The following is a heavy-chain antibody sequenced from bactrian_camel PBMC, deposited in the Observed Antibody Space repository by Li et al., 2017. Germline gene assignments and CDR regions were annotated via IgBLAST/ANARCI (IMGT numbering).Heavy chain of an antibody. CDR2: IDNSGGT. CDR1: GFTFSNYW. J-gene: IGHJ4*01. D-gene: IGHD5*01. CDR3: TRETQWVGYHEFAEY. V-gene: IGHV3S1*01. Sequence: HVQLVESGGELVQSGGSLRLSCAASGFTFSNYWMYWVRQAPGKEREGVAFIDNSGGTNYAYSVAGRFTISRDNAENMLYLQLNSLTREDSAMYYCTRETQWVGYHEFAEYWGQGTQVTVS.